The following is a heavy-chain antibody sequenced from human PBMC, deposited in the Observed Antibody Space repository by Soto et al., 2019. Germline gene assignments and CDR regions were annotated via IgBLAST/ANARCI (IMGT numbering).Heavy chain of an antibody. CDR3: ARDNGREQYYDSSGYWYYFDY. CDR1: GGSFSGYY. J-gene: IGHJ4*02. D-gene: IGHD3-22*01. V-gene: IGHV4-34*01. CDR2: INHSGST. Sequence: PSEPLSLTCAVYGGSFSGYYWSWICQPPGKGLEWIGEINHSGSTDYNPSLKSRVTISVDTSKNQFSLKLSSVTAADPAVYYCARDNGREQYYDSSGYWYYFDYWGQGTLVTVSS.